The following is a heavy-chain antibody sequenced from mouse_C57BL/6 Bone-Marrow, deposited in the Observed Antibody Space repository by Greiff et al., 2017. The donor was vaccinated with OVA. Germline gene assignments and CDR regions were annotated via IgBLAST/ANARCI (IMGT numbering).Heavy chain of an antibody. D-gene: IGHD4-1*01. J-gene: IGHJ2*01. CDR1: GYTFTSYG. V-gene: IGHV1-81*01. CDR3: AEKLGRVAY. Sequence: QVHVKQSGAELARPGASVKLSCKASGYTFTSYGISWVKQRTGQGLEWIGEIYPRSGNTYYNEKFKGKATLTADKSSSTAYMELRSLTSEDSAVYFCAEKLGRVAYWGQGTTLTVSS. CDR2: IYPRSGNT.